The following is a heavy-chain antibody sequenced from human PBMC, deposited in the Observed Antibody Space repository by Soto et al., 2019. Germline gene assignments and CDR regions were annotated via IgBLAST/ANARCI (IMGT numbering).Heavy chain of an antibody. J-gene: IGHJ4*02. CDR2: INPNSGGT. CDR1: GYTFTGYY. V-gene: IGHV1-2*04. Sequence: ASVKVSCKASGYTFTGYYMHWVRQAPGQGLEWMGWINPNSGGTNYAQKFQGWVTMTRETSISTAYMELSRLRSDDTAVYYCARGMGSGWYLYYWGQGTLVTVSS. D-gene: IGHD6-19*01. CDR3: ARGMGSGWYLYY.